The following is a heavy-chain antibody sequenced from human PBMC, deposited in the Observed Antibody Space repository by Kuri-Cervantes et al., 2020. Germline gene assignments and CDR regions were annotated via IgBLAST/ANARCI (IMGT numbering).Heavy chain of an antibody. V-gene: IGHV4-34*01. CDR3: ARGLYSSSWSIPYYYYGMDV. D-gene: IGHD6-13*01. CDR2: INHSGST. CDR1: GFTFSSYS. Sequence: ESLKISCAASGFTFSSYSMNWVRQAPGKGLEWNGEINHSGSTNYNPSLKSRVTISVDTSKNQFSLKLSSVTATDTAVYYCARGLYSSSWSIPYYYYGMDVWGQGTTVTVSS. J-gene: IGHJ6*02.